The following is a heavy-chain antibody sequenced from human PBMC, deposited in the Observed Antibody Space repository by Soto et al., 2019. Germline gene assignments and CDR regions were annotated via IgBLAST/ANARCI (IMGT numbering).Heavy chain of an antibody. Sequence: QLVETGGGWIQPGTSLTLSCAASGFSVSRNYMTWVRQAPGKGLEWVSFVYRGGATFYADSVKGRFILSRDDSQNTMYLQMNNLRAEDTAVYYCARVPGRLWGRGTLVTVAS. D-gene: IGHD3-10*01. CDR1: GFSVSRNY. V-gene: IGHV3-53*02. J-gene: IGHJ4*02. CDR2: VYRGGAT. CDR3: ARVPGRL.